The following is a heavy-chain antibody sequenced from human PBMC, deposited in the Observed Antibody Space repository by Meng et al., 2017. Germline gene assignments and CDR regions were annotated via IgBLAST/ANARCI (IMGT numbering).Heavy chain of an antibody. CDR1: GFTFSDYE. D-gene: IGHD5-18*01. J-gene: IGHJ4*02. CDR3: ARATELTVRHTAMVTRGPLED. V-gene: IGHV3-48*03. CDR2: ISTSGTTI. Sequence: GESLKISCAASGFTFSDYEMNWVRQAPGKGLEWVSYISTSGTTIHYADSVKGRFTISRHNSKNTLYLQMNSLRAEDTAVYYCARATELTVRHTAMVTRGPLEDWGQGTLVTVSS.